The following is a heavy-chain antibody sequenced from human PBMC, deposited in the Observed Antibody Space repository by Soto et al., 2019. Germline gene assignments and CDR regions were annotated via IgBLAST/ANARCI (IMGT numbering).Heavy chain of an antibody. Sequence: ASVKVSCKASGYTFTSYDINWVRQATGQGLEWMGWMNPNSGNTGYAQKFQGRVTMTRNTSISTAYMELSSLRSEDTAVYYCVRREYSGYDPYFDHWGQGTLVTVSS. CDR2: MNPNSGNT. CDR1: GYTFTSYD. V-gene: IGHV1-8*01. CDR3: VRREYSGYDPYFDH. J-gene: IGHJ4*02. D-gene: IGHD5-12*01.